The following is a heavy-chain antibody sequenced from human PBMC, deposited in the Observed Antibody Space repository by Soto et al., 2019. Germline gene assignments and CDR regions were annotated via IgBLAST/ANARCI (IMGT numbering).Heavy chain of an antibody. J-gene: IGHJ6*02. CDR2: ITGSGGST. V-gene: IGHV3-23*01. CDR3: AKALTVVRGIIYYGMDV. D-gene: IGHD3-10*01. Sequence: EVQLLESGGGLVQPGGSLRLSCAASGFTFSSYAMSWVRQSPGKGLTWVSVITGSGGSTYYADSVKGRFTISRDNSKTTLYLQMNSMRDEDTAVYYCAKALTVVRGIIYYGMDVWGQGTTVTVSS. CDR1: GFTFSSYA.